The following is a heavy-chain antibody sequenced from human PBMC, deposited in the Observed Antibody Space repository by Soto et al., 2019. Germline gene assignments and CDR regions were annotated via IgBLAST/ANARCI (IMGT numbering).Heavy chain of an antibody. CDR3: ERHLAVATDRSIDY. D-gene: IGHD6-19*01. V-gene: IGHV4-39*01. CDR1: GDYISSSTSY. J-gene: IGHJ4*02. CDR2: IYYSGRT. Sequence: SETLSLTCTVSGDYISSSTSYWSWIRQPPGKGLEWIGNIYYSGRTYYNPSLKSRVTISVDTSKNQFSLKLSSVTAADTAVYFCERHLAVATDRSIDYWGQGTLVTVSS.